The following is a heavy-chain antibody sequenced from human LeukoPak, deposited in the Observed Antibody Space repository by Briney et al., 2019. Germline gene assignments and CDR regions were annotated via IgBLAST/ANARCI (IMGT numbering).Heavy chain of an antibody. J-gene: IGHJ4*02. CDR2: ISSSGSTI. CDR1: GFTFSSYE. CDR3: ATPPSYYYDSSGYYKHTDY. V-gene: IGHV3-48*03. D-gene: IGHD3-22*01. Sequence: GGSLRLSCAASGFTFSSYEMNWVRQAPGKGLEWVSYISSSGSTIYYADSVKGRFTISRDNAKNSLYLQMNSLRAEDTAVYYCATPPSYYYDSSGYYKHTDYWGQGTLVTVSS.